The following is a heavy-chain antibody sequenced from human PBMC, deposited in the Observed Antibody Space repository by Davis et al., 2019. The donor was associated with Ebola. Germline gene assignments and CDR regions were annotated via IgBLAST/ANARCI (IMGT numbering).Heavy chain of an antibody. Sequence: MPSETLSLTCAVSGAFVSSGGYSWIWIRQPPGKGLEWIGYYYYTGSTYYSPSLRSRVTISVDTSKNQFSLQLDSVTAEDTAIYYCARYGRGVNGWYFDLWGRGTQVTVSS. D-gene: IGHD3-10*02. V-gene: IGHV4-30-4*07. CDR1: GAFVSSGGYS. CDR2: YYYTGST. J-gene: IGHJ2*01. CDR3: ARYGRGVNGWYFDL.